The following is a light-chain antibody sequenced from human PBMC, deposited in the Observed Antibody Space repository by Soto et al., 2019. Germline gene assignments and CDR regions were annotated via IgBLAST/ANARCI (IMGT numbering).Light chain of an antibody. CDR2: DAS. CDR3: QQYGDSPVT. Sequence: EIVMTQTPGTLSLSPGERATLSCRASQSVSSYLAWYQQKPGQAPRLLISDASDRATGIPDRFSGSGSGIDFTLTISRLVPEDFAVYYCQQYGDSPVTFGQGTKVDIK. V-gene: IGKV3-20*01. CDR1: QSVSSY. J-gene: IGKJ1*01.